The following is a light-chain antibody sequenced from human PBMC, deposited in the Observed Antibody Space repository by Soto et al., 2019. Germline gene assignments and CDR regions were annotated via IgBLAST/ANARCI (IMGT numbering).Light chain of an antibody. CDR3: KSYDSSLSGVV. V-gene: IGLV1-40*01. CDR1: SSNIGAGYD. Sequence: QSVLTQPPSVSGAPGQRVTISCTGSSSNIGAGYDVHWYQQLPGTAPKLLIYGNSNRPSGGPDRFSGSKSGTSASLAITGLQAEDEADYYCKSYDSSLSGVVFGGGTKLTVL. J-gene: IGLJ2*01. CDR2: GNS.